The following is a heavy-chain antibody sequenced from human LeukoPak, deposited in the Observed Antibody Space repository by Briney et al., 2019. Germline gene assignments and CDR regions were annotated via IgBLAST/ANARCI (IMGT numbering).Heavy chain of an antibody. V-gene: IGHV3-74*01. Sequence: GGSLRLSCTDSGFTFSLYYMHWVRQAPGKGLVWVSCIKGDGSETTYADSVKGRFTISRDNAKNTLYLQMNSLRAEDTAVYYCTTDDYGDYFHWGQGTLVTVSS. CDR2: IKGDGSET. CDR3: TTDDYGDYFH. CDR1: GFTFSLYY. D-gene: IGHD4-17*01. J-gene: IGHJ4*02.